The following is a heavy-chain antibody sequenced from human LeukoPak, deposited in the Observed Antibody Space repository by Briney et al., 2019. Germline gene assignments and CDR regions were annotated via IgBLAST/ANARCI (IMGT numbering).Heavy chain of an antibody. J-gene: IGHJ4*02. CDR3: AKDTYSSSWYGY. Sequence: GGSLRLSCAASGFAFSSYTMSWVRQAPGKGLEWVSAISGSGGSTYYADSVKGRFTISRDNSKNTLYLQMNSLRAEDTAVYYCAKDTYSSSWYGYWGQGTLVTVSS. CDR1: GFAFSSYT. V-gene: IGHV3-23*01. CDR2: ISGSGGST. D-gene: IGHD6-13*01.